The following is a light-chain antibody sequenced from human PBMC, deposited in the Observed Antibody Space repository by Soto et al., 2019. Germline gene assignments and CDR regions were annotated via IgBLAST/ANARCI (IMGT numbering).Light chain of an antibody. Sequence: EIVLTQSPGTLSLSPGERATLSCRASQNVRTSLAWYQQKAGQAPRLLIYGASNRATVIPDRFSGSGSGTDFTLTISRLEPEDCAVYYCQQYASSPPLTFGGGTKVEIK. J-gene: IGKJ4*01. CDR2: GAS. CDR1: QNVRTS. V-gene: IGKV3-20*01. CDR3: QQYASSPPLT.